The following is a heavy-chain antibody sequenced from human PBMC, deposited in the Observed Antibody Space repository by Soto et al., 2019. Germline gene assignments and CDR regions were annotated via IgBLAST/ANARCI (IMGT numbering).Heavy chain of an antibody. V-gene: IGHV4-34*01. Sequence: QVQLQQWGAGLLKPSETLSLTCAVYGGSFSGYYWSWIRQPPGKGLEWIGEINHSGSTNYNPSLKRRVTISVDTSKNQFSLKLSSVTAADTAVYYCARGEGYIDPDYWGQGTLVTVSS. J-gene: IGHJ4*02. CDR2: INHSGST. D-gene: IGHD6-13*01. CDR3: ARGEGYIDPDY. CDR1: GGSFSGYY.